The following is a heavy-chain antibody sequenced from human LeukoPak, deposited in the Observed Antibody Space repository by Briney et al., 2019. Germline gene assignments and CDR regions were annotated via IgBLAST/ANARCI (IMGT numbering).Heavy chain of an antibody. J-gene: IGHJ4*02. V-gene: IGHV3-21*01. D-gene: IGHD6-19*01. CDR1: GFTFSSYS. CDR3: AREHLGVAAADY. Sequence: PGGSLRLSCAASGFTFSSYSMNWVRQAPGKGLEWVSSISSSSSYIHYADSLKGRFTISRDDAKNSVYLQMNSLRAEDTAVYYCAREHLGVAAADYWGQGTLVTVSS. CDR2: ISSSSSYI.